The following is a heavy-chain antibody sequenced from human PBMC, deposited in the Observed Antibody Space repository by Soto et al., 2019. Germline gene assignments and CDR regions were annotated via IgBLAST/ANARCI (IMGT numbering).Heavy chain of an antibody. CDR1: GFTFSSYA. CDR3: ARLHRIIMTTVPTALDY. CDR2: ISGSGGST. Sequence: EVQLLESGGGLVQPGGSLRLSCAASGFTFSSYAMSWVRQAPGKGLEWVSSISGSGGSTYYADSVKGRFTISRDNSKNAQYLQMNSLSAEDTAVYYCARLHRIIMTTVPTALDYWGQGTLVTVSS. J-gene: IGHJ4*02. D-gene: IGHD4-17*01. V-gene: IGHV3-23*01.